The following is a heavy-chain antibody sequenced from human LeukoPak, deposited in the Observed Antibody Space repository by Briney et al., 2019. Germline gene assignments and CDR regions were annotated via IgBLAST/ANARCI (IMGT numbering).Heavy chain of an antibody. V-gene: IGHV5-51*01. CDR2: IYPGDSDT. J-gene: IGHJ3*02. D-gene: IGHD6-19*01. Sequence: GESLKISCKGSGYSFTSYWIGWVRQMPGKGLEWMGIIYPGDSDTRYSPSFQGQVTISADKSISTAYLQWSSLKASDTAMYCCASQGYSSGWYNAFDIWGQGTMVTVSS. CDR3: ASQGYSSGWYNAFDI. CDR1: GYSFTSYW.